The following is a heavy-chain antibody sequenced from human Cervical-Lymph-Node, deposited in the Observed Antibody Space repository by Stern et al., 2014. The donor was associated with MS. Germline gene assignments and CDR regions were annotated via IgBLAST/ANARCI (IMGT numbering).Heavy chain of an antibody. CDR2: IHYSGTT. V-gene: IGHV4-39*01. D-gene: IGHD2-21*02. CDR3: ARLVVTRAAEAFDT. CDR1: GGSVSSTFF. J-gene: IGHJ3*02. Sequence: QLQLQESGPGLVKPSETLSLTCTVSGGSVSSTFFWGWIRQSPGKTLEWIGNIHYSGTTHYSPSLRSRSTMSVDTSKNQFSLRLTSVTAADTAVYYCARLVVTRAAEAFDTWGQGAMISVSS.